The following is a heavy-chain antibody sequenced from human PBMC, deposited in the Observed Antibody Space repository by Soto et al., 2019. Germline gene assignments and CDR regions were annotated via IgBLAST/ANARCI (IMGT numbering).Heavy chain of an antibody. J-gene: IGHJ5*02. CDR2: MNPNSGNT. V-gene: IGHV1-8*01. Sequence: ASVKVSCKASGYTFTSYDINWVRQATGQGLEWMGWMNPNSGNTGYAQKFQGRVTMTRNTSISTAYMELTRLRSEETAVYYGARQVPYCSSTSCSNLNHKKNWFDPWGQGTLVTVSS. D-gene: IGHD2-2*01. CDR3: ARQVPYCSSTSCSNLNHKKNWFDP. CDR1: GYTFTSYD.